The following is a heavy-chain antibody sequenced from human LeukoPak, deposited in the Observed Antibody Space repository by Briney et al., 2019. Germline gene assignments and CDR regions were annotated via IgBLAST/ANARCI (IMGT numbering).Heavy chain of an antibody. CDR3: AKDQAVAEGFDY. CDR1: GFTFDDYA. Sequence: PGGSLRLSCAASGFTFDDYAMHWVRQAPGKGLEWVSGISWNSGSIGYADSVKGRFTISRDNAKNSLYLQMNSLRAEDTALYYCAKDQAVAEGFDYWGQGTLVTVSS. V-gene: IGHV3-9*01. D-gene: IGHD6-19*01. CDR2: ISWNSGSI. J-gene: IGHJ4*02.